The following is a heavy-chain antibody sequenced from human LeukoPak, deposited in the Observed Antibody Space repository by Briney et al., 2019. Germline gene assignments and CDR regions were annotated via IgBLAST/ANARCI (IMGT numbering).Heavy chain of an antibody. CDR1: GGTFSSYA. J-gene: IGHJ3*02. D-gene: IGHD5-24*01. Sequence: ASVKVSCKASGGTFSSYAISWVRQAPRQGLEWMGGIIPIFGTANYAQKFQGRVTITADKSTSTAYMELSSLRSEDTAVYYCARVDERWLQLNAFDIWGQGTMVTVSS. CDR3: ARVDERWLQLNAFDI. V-gene: IGHV1-69*06. CDR2: IIPIFGTA.